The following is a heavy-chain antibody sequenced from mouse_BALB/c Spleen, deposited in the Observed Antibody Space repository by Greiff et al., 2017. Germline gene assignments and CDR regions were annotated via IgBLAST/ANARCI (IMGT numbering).Heavy chain of an antibody. CDR3: ARYGKWGGSYAWFAY. CDR2: IDPSDSYT. CDR1: GYTFTSYW. Sequence: QVQLKQPGAELVKPGASVKLSCKASGYTFTSYWMHWVKQRPGQGLEWIGEIDPSDSYTNYNQKFKGKATLTVDKSSSTAYMQLSSLTSEDSAVYYCARYGKWGGSYAWFAYWGQGTLVTVSA. J-gene: IGHJ3*01. D-gene: IGHD1-1*02. V-gene: IGHV1-69*02.